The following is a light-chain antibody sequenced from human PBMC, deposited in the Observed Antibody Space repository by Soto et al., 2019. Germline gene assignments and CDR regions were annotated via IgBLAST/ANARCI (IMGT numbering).Light chain of an antibody. J-gene: IGKJ1*01. Sequence: DIQMTQSPSALSASVVDRFTSTCRTRQNIVTYLNWYLQKPGKALQLLIFAAFTLLSGVPSRFSGSGSGTAFTLTISSLQPEDFATYFCQQGYNTRPWTVGHGTRVEIK. CDR3: QQGYNTRPWT. CDR1: QNIVTY. CDR2: AAF. V-gene: IGKV1-39*01.